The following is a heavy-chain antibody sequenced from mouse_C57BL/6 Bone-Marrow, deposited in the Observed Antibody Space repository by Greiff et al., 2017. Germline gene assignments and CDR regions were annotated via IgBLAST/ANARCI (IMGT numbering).Heavy chain of an antibody. CDR2: IDPSDSYT. CDR1: GYTFTSYW. J-gene: IGHJ4*01. V-gene: IGHV1-69*01. Sequence: QVQLQQPGAELVMPGASVKLSCKASGYTFTSYWMHWVKQRPGQGLEWIGEIDPSDSYTNYNQKFKGKSTLTVDKSSSTAYMQLSSLTSEDSAVNYCARAYYDYERAMDYWGQGTSVTVSS. CDR3: ARAYYDYERAMDY. D-gene: IGHD2-4*01.